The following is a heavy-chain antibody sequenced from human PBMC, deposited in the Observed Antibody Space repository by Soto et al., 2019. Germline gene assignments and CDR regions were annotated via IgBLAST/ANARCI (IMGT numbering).Heavy chain of an antibody. CDR3: ARDRDSFGMDV. J-gene: IGHJ6*02. Sequence: GASVKVSCKASGYTFTGYYMHWVRQAPGQGLEWMGWINPNSGGTNYAQKFQGWVTMTRDTSISTAYMELSRLRSDDKAVYYCARDRDSFGMDVWGQGTTVNVSS. CDR2: INPNSGGT. D-gene: IGHD3-10*01. CDR1: GYTFTGYY. V-gene: IGHV1-2*04.